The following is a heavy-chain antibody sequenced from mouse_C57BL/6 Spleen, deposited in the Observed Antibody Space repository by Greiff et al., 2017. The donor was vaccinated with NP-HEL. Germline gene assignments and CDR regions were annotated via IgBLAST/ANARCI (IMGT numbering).Heavy chain of an antibody. D-gene: IGHD2-4*01. V-gene: IGHV5-6*01. Sequence: EVQVVESGGDLVKPGGSLKLSCAASGFTFSSYGMSWVRQTPDKRLEWVATISSGGSYTYYPDSVKGRFTISRDNAKNTLYLQMSSLKSEDTAMYYCARHRDYDVDYWGQGTTLTVSS. CDR1: GFTFSSYG. CDR3: ARHRDYDVDY. J-gene: IGHJ2*01. CDR2: ISSGGSYT.